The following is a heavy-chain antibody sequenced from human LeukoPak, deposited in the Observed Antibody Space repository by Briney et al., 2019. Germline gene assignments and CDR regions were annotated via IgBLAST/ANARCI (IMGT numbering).Heavy chain of an antibody. CDR1: EFTFNRYN. CDR3: ARAYSSSSGRDAFDS. J-gene: IGHJ3*02. V-gene: IGHV3-48*02. CDR2: ISSSSSTI. D-gene: IGHD6-6*01. Sequence: GGSLRLSCAASEFTFNRYNMNWVRQAPGKGLEWVSYISSSSSTIYYADSVKGRLTISRDSAKTSLFLQMNSLRDEDTAVYYCARAYSSSSGRDAFDSWGLGTLVTVSS.